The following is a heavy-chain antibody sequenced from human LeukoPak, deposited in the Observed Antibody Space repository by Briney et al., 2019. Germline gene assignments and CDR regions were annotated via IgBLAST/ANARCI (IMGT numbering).Heavy chain of an antibody. CDR1: GGSFSGYY. Sequence: SETLSLTCAVYGGSFSGYYWSWIRQPPGKGLEWIGYIYYSGSTNYNPSLKSRVTISVDTSKNQFSLKLSSVTAADTAVYYCAGRQEYYYYMDVWGKGTTVTVSS. CDR3: AGRQEYYYYMDV. J-gene: IGHJ6*03. CDR2: IYYSGST. V-gene: IGHV4-59*01.